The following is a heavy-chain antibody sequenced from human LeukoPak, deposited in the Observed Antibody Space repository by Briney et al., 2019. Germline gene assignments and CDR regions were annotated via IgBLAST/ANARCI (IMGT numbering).Heavy chain of an antibody. CDR1: GFTFSSYT. Sequence: GGSLRLSCAASGFTFSSYTMTWVRQAPGKGLEWVSSISSSSSYIYYADSVKGRFTISRDNAKNSLYLQMNSLRAEDTALYYCAKGVAATPLSYFDYWGQGTLVTVSS. CDR3: AKGVAATPLSYFDY. V-gene: IGHV3-21*04. CDR2: ISSSSSYI. J-gene: IGHJ4*02. D-gene: IGHD2-15*01.